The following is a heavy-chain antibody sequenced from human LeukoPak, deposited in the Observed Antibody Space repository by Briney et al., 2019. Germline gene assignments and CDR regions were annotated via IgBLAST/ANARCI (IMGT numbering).Heavy chain of an antibody. CDR2: INPNSGGT. Sequence: GASVKVSCKASGYTFTGYYMHWVRQAPGQGLEWMGWINPNSGGTNYAQKFQGRVTMTRDTSISTAYMELSRLRSDDTAVYYCAREYCSSTGCFNWFDPWGQGTLVTVSS. CDR1: GYTFTGYY. CDR3: AREYCSSTGCFNWFDP. D-gene: IGHD2-2*01. J-gene: IGHJ5*02. V-gene: IGHV1-2*02.